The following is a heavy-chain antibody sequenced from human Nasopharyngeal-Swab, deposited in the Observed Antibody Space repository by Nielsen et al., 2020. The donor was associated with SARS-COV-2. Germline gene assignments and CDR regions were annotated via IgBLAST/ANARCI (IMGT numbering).Heavy chain of an antibody. CDR2: FDPEDGET. CDR3: ARVDSTVTTEWYFDL. D-gene: IGHD4-17*01. J-gene: IGHJ2*01. CDR1: GYTLTELS. V-gene: IGHV1-24*01. Sequence: ASVKVSCKVSGYTLTELSMHWVRQAPGKGLEWMGGFDPEDGETIYAQKFQGRVTMTEDTSTDTAYMELSSLRSEDTAVYYCARVDSTVTTEWYFDLWGRGTLVTVSS.